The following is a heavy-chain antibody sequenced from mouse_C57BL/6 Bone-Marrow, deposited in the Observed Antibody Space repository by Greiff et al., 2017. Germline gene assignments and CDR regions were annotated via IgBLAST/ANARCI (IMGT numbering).Heavy chain of an antibody. CDR1: GFSLTSYG. J-gene: IGHJ4*01. V-gene: IGHV2-5*01. CDR3: ALKWPDDYAMDY. CDR2: IWRGGST. Sequence: VQLQQSGPGLVQPSQSLSITCTVSGFSLTSYGVHWVRQSPGKGLEWLGVIWRGGSTDYNAAFMSRLSITKDNSKSQVFFKMSSLQADDTAIYYCALKWPDDYAMDYWGQGTSVTVSS.